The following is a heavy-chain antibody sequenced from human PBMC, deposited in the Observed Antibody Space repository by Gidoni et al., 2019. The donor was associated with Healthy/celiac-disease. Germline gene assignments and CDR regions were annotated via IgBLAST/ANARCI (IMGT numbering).Heavy chain of an antibody. Sequence: QVQLVEPGGGVVQPGRSLRLSCAASGFTFSSNAMHWVRQAPGQGLEWVAVIAYDGSNKYYADSVKGRFTISRDNSKNTLYLQMNSLRAEDTAVYYCAILPGSDAFDIWGQGTMVTVSS. CDR3: AILPGSDAFDI. CDR2: IAYDGSNK. V-gene: IGHV3-30-3*01. CDR1: GFTFSSNA. J-gene: IGHJ3*02.